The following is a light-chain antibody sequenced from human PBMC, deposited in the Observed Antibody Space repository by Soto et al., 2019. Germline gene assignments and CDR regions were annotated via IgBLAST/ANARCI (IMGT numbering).Light chain of an antibody. Sequence: EIGMTQSADNLSVSPGERASLXCRASQTVSSNLAWYQQKPGQAPRLLIDGASTRAHVSPARFSCGGSGTELTRTISSRQSEDFAVYYGQQYNNWPITFGQGTRLEIK. CDR1: QTVSSN. CDR2: GAS. CDR3: QQYNNWPIT. V-gene: IGKV3-15*01. J-gene: IGKJ5*01.